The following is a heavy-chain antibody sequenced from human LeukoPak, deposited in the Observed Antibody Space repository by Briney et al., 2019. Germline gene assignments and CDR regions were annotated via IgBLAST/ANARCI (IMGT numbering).Heavy chain of an antibody. CDR1: GGSISISSYY. D-gene: IGHD2-2*01. V-gene: IGHV4-39*07. CDR2: IYYSGST. CDR3: ARVRLYCSSTSCYRPYNWFDP. J-gene: IGHJ5*02. Sequence: SETLSLTCTVSGGSISISSYYWGWIRQPPGKGLEWIGSIYYSGSTYYNPSLKSRVTISVDTSKNQFSLKLSSVTAADTAVYYCARVRLYCSSTSCYRPYNWFDPWGQGTLVTVSS.